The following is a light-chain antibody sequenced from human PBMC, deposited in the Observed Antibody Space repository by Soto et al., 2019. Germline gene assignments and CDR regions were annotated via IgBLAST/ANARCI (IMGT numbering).Light chain of an antibody. CDR1: QSIRSY. Sequence: DIQLTQSPSSLSASVGDKVTITCRASQSIRSYLNWVQQKPGKAPKLLIYDVSSLESGVPSRFSGSGSGTEFTLTISSLQPDDFATYYCQQYNSYLTFGQGTKVDIK. J-gene: IGKJ1*01. CDR2: DVS. V-gene: IGKV1-5*01. CDR3: QQYNSYLT.